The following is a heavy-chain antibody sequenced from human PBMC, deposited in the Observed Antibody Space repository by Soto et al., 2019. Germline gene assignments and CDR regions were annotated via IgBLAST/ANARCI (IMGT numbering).Heavy chain of an antibody. CDR1: GYTFTSYY. CDR3: ARGRGVVIPAGTPDAFDV. Sequence: GASVKVSCKTSGYTFTSYYMHWVRQAPGQGLEWMGIINPSGGSTSYAQKFQGRVTMTRDTSTSTVYMELSSLRSEDTAVYYCARGRGVVIPAGTPDAFDVWGQGTMVTVSS. J-gene: IGHJ3*01. D-gene: IGHD6-13*01. V-gene: IGHV1-46*01. CDR2: INPSGGST.